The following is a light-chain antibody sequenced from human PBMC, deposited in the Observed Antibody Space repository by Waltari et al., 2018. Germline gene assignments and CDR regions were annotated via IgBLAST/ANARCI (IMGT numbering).Light chain of an antibody. V-gene: IGKV3-20*01. CDR1: QTIYNKY. J-gene: IGKJ3*01. CDR3: QQFGTSPPTG. Sequence: EIVLTQSLGTLSLSPGERATLSCRASQTIYNKYLAWYQQKSGQAPRLLIYGASSRATGIPDRFSGSGSGTDFTLTISRLEPEDFAVYFCQQFGTSPPTGFGPGTRLDVK. CDR2: GAS.